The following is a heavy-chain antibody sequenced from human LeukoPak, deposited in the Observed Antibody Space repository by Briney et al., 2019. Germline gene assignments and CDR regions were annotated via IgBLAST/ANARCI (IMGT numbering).Heavy chain of an antibody. V-gene: IGHV3-21*01. J-gene: IGHJ4*02. CDR2: ISSSSSYI. Sequence: PGGSLRLSCAASGFTFSSYSMNRVRQAPGKGLEWVSSISSSSSYIYYADSVKGRFTISRDNAKNSLYLQTNSLRAEDTAVYYCARERPTAGIPFDYWGQGTLVTVSS. CDR3: ARERPTAGIPFDY. D-gene: IGHD6-13*01. CDR1: GFTFSSYS.